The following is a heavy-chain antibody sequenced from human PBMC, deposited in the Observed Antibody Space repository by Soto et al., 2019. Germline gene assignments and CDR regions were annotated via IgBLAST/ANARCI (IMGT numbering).Heavy chain of an antibody. D-gene: IGHD4-17*01. J-gene: IGHJ4*02. CDR3: TTYGGDTGRFDF. Sequence: PSETLSLTCTVSGGSISGSNYYWGWIRQPPGKGPEWIGSGTTYYNPSLRSRVTISVDTSKNQFSLKLISVTAADTAVYYCTTYGGDTGRFDFWCQGTLVTVSS. V-gene: IGHV4-39*01. CDR1: GGSISGSNYY. CDR2: GTT.